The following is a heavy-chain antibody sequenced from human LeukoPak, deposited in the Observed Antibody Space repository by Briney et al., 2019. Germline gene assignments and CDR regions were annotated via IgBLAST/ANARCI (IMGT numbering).Heavy chain of an antibody. D-gene: IGHD5-24*01. CDR2: IWYDGKNK. V-gene: IGHV3-33*01. CDR1: GFSFSTYG. CDR3: ARDGYTSSFLDY. Sequence: TGGSLRLSCAASGFSFSTYGLHWVRQAPGKGLEWVAVIWYDGKNKYYADSVKGRFTISRDNSKNTLYLQMNSLRAEDTAVYYCARDGYTSSFLDYWGQGTLVTVSS. J-gene: IGHJ4*02.